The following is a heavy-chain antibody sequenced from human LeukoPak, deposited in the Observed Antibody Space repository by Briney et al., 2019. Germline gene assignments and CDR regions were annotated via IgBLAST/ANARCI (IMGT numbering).Heavy chain of an antibody. V-gene: IGHV3-48*03. Sequence: QPGGSLRLSCAASGFTFSSYEMNWVRQAPGKGLKWVSYISSSGSTIYYADSVKGRFTISRDNAKNSLYLQMNSLRAEDTAVYYCAREYSGSSGNVFDSWGQGALVTVSS. D-gene: IGHD6-6*01. J-gene: IGHJ4*02. CDR2: ISSSGSTI. CDR1: GFTFSSYE. CDR3: AREYSGSSGNVFDS.